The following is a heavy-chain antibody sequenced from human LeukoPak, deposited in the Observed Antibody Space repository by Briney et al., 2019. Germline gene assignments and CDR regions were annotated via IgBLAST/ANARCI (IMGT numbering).Heavy chain of an antibody. V-gene: IGHV3-53*01. CDR1: GFTVSTNS. Sequence: GGSLRLSCTVSGFTVSTNSMSWVRQAPGKGLEWVSFIYSDNTHYSDSVKGRFSISRDNSKNTLYLQMNSLRAEDTAVYYCARRAGAYSHPYDYWGQGTLVTVSS. CDR2: IYSDNT. D-gene: IGHD4/OR15-4a*01. CDR3: ARRAGAYSHPYDY. J-gene: IGHJ4*02.